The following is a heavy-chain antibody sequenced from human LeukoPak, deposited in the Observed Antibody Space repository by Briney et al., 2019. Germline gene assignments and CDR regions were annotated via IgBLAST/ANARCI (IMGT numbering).Heavy chain of an antibody. Sequence: ASVKVSCKASGYTFISYGISWVRQAPGQGLEWMGWINAGNGNTKYSQKFQGRVTITRDTSASTAYMELSSLRSEDTAVYYCARDRCSGGSCYHDYWGQGTLVTVSS. V-gene: IGHV1-3*01. J-gene: IGHJ4*02. CDR2: INAGNGNT. CDR3: ARDRCSGGSCYHDY. D-gene: IGHD2-15*01. CDR1: GYTFISYG.